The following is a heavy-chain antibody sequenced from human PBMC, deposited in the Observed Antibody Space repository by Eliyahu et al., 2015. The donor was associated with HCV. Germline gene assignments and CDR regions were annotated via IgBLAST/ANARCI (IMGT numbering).Heavy chain of an antibody. V-gene: IGHV4-4*07. CDR1: GGSIRSYY. Sequence: QVQLQESGPGRVKPSETLSLTCTVSGGSIRSYYWSWIRQPAGKGPGWIGGGYSSGATDYNSSFESRVIMSVDMSKSQFSLKLTSVTAADTAVYYCARGQGPNIDYWGQGIQVTVSS. J-gene: IGHJ4*02. CDR2: GYSSGAT. CDR3: ARGQGPNIDY.